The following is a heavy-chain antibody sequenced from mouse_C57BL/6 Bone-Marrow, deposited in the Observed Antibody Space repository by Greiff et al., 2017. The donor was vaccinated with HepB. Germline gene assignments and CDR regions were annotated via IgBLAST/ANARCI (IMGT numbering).Heavy chain of an antibody. Sequence: VQLQQSGAELVKPGASVKISCKASGYTFTDYYINWVKLRPGQGLEWIGKIGPGSGSTYYNEKFKGKATLTADKSSSTAYMQLSSLTSEDSAVYFCARWITTVVATGYFDVWGTGTTVTVSS. CDR3: ARWITTVVATGYFDV. CDR1: GYTFTDYY. J-gene: IGHJ1*03. V-gene: IGHV1-77*01. D-gene: IGHD1-1*01. CDR2: IGPGSGST.